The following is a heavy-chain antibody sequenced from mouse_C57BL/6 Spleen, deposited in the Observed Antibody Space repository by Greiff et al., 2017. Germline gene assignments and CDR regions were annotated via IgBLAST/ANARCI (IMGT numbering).Heavy chain of an antibody. D-gene: IGHD2-4*01. V-gene: IGHV5-17*01. CDR3: ARRDYEKDAMDY. CDR1: GFTFSDYG. J-gene: IGHJ4*01. CDR2: LSSGSSTI. Sequence: EVKVVESGGGLVKPGGSLKLSCAASGFTFSDYGMHWVRQAPEKGLEWVAYLSSGSSTIYYADTVKGRFTISRDNAKNTLFLQMTSLRSEDTAMYYCARRDYEKDAMDYWGQGTSVTVSS.